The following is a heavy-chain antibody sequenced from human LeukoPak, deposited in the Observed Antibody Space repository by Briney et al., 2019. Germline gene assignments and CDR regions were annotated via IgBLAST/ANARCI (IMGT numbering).Heavy chain of an antibody. Sequence: PGGSLRLSCAASGFTFSSYEMKWVRQAPGKGLEWVSYISSSASTKYYADSVKGRFTISRDNAKNSLYLQMNSLRAEDTAVYYCARGGMAGPFDYWGQGTLVIVSS. CDR2: ISSSASTK. CDR3: ARGGMAGPFDY. J-gene: IGHJ4*02. D-gene: IGHD6-13*01. V-gene: IGHV3-48*03. CDR1: GFTFSSYE.